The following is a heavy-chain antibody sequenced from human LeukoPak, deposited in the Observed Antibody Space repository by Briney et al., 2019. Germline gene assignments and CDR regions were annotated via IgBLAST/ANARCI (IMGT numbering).Heavy chain of an antibody. J-gene: IGHJ4*02. D-gene: IGHD1-26*01. CDR3: AREVGQLPFDY. V-gene: IGHV3-48*01. Sequence: GGSLRLSCAASGFTFSSNGMNWVRQAPGKGLEWVSYISATGGTIYYADSVKGRFTISRDNAKNSLYLQMNSLRAEDTAVYYCAREVGQLPFDYWGQGTLVTVSS. CDR2: ISATGGTI. CDR1: GFTFSSNG.